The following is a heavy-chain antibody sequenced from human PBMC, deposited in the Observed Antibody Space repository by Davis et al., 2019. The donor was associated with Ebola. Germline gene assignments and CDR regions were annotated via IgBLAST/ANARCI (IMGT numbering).Heavy chain of an antibody. Sequence: PGGSLRLSCAASGFTFSSYGMHWVRQAPGKGLEWVAVIWYDGSNKYYADSVKGRFTISRDNSKNTLYLQMNSLRAEDTAVYYCARDLYDILTGQPYYYYYGMDVWGQGTTVTVSS. CDR1: GFTFSSYG. J-gene: IGHJ6*02. V-gene: IGHV3-33*01. CDR2: IWYDGSNK. CDR3: ARDLYDILTGQPYYYYYGMDV. D-gene: IGHD3-9*01.